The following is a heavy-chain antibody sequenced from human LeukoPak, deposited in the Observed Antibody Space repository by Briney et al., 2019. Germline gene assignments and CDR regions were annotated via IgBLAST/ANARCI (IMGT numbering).Heavy chain of an antibody. CDR3: ARGLHAAFDI. Sequence: EGSLRLSCAASGFTFSSYWMNWVRQAPGKGLEWVANMQQDGSEKYYVDSVKGRFTISRDNAKNSLYLQMNSLRAEDTAVYYCARGLHAAFDIWGQGTMVTVSS. CDR1: GFTFSSYW. CDR2: MQQDGSEK. V-gene: IGHV3-7*04. J-gene: IGHJ3*02.